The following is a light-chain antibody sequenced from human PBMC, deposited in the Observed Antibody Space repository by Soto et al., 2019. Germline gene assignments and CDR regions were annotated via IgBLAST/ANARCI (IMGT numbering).Light chain of an antibody. J-gene: IGKJ1*01. CDR2: DVS. V-gene: IGKV1D-13*01. Sequence: AILLTQSPSSLSASVEDRVTITCRASQGISSALAWFQQKPGKAPKLLIYDVSSLERGVPSRFSGSGSGTDFTLTISSLQPEDFATYYCQQFNNYPQTFGQGTKVEIK. CDR3: QQFNNYPQT. CDR1: QGISSA.